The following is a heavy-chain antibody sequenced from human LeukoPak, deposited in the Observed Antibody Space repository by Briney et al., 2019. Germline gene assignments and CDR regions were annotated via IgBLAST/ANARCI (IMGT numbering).Heavy chain of an antibody. CDR2: IKEDGSAK. CDR3: ARDYDYFSGHNLDAYDI. Sequence: SGGSLRLSCVASGLSFSSYWMTWVRQAPGKALEWVANIKEDGSAKSYVDSVKGRFTISRDNAKNSLYLQMDSLRVEDTAVYYCARDYDYFSGHNLDAYDIWGQGTTVTVSS. CDR1: GLSFSSYW. V-gene: IGHV3-7*01. J-gene: IGHJ3*02. D-gene: IGHD2-15*01.